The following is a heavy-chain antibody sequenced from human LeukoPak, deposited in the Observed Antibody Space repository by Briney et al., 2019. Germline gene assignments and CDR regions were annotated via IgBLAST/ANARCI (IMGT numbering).Heavy chain of an antibody. V-gene: IGHV1-8*01. J-gene: IGHJ4*02. CDR2: MSPDSGYT. Sequence: ASVKVSCKASGYTFTSYDITWVRQATGQGLEWMGWMSPDSGYTGYAQTFQGRVTITADKSTGTAYMELSSLRSEDTAVYYCVRDYDISGPQKNFFDYWGQGTLVTVSS. CDR3: VRDYDISGPQKNFFDY. CDR1: GYTFTSYD. D-gene: IGHD3-22*01.